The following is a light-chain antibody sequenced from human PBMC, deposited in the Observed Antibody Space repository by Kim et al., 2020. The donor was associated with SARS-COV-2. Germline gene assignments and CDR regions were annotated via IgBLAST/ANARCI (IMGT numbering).Light chain of an antibody. CDR2: EDN. J-gene: IGLJ3*02. CDR3: QSHDGSPWV. V-gene: IGLV6-57*01. Sequence: GKTVTISCTRSSASIASTSVQWYQQRPGSSPTIVIYEDNRRPSGVPDRFSASIDSSSNSASLTISGLKTEDEADYYCQSHDGSPWVFGGGTQLTVL. CDR1: SASIASTS.